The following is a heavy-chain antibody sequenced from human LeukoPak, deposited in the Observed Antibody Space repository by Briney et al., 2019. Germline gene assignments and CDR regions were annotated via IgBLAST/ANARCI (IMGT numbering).Heavy chain of an antibody. CDR2: INHSGST. J-gene: IGHJ4*02. Sequence: PSETLSLTCTVSGGSISSSSNYWGWIRQPPGKGLEWIGEINHSGSTNYNPSLKSRVTISVDTSKNQFSLKLSSVTAADTAVYYCGKSPVDRDIVVVPAAMGWGQGTLVTVSS. V-gene: IGHV4-39*07. CDR1: GGSISSSSNY. CDR3: GKSPVDRDIVVVPAAMG. D-gene: IGHD2-2*01.